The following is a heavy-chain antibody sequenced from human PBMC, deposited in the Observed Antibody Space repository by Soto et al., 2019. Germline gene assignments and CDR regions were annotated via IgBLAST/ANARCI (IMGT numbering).Heavy chain of an antibody. V-gene: IGHV4-59*08. J-gene: IGHJ5*02. CDR2: VSYSGST. CDR3: ARHGSDSGWFFFDP. D-gene: IGHD6-19*01. CDR1: GGAIGGYY. Sequence: SETLSLTCSLSGGAIGGYYWSWIRQPPGKALEWIGYVSYSGSTDYHPSLKSRVSISIDTSKNQFSLKMISVTAADTAVYYCARHGSDSGWFFFDPWGQGDLVTAFS.